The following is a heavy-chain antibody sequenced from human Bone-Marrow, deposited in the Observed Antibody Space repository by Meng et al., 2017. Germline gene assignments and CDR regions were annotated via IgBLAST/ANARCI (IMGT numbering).Heavy chain of an antibody. CDR3: ARSGWNYDSRWFDP. V-gene: IGHV1-2*06. CDR1: GYTFPDYW. Sequence: VPRVQSAAEVTRPGAPVTDSCTASGYTFPDYWLHWVRRAPGQGLEWMGRINPKSGDTHYAQRFQGRVTMTGDTSISTAYMELSSLRSEDTAVYYCARSGWNYDSRWFDPWGQGTLVTVSS. D-gene: IGHD3-22*01. J-gene: IGHJ5*02. CDR2: INPKSGDT.